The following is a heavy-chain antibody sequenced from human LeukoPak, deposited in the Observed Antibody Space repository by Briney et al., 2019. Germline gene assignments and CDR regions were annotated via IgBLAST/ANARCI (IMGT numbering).Heavy chain of an antibody. CDR1: GGSFSGYY. J-gene: IGHJ4*02. Sequence: SETLSLTCAVYGGSFSGYYWSWIRQPPGKGLEWIGEINHSGSTNYNPSLKSRVTISVDTSKNQFSLKLSSVTAADTAVYYCATRIAAAGNYFDYWGQGTLVTVSS. CDR3: ATRIAAAGNYFDY. CDR2: INHSGST. D-gene: IGHD6-13*01. V-gene: IGHV4-34*01.